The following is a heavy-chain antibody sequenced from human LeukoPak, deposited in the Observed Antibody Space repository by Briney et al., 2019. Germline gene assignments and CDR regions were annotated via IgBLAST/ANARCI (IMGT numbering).Heavy chain of an antibody. CDR1: GGSISSYY. J-gene: IGHJ4*02. Sequence: SETLPLTCTVSGGSISSYYWSWIRQPPGKGLEWIGYIYYSGSTNYNPSLKSRVTISVDTSKNQFSLKLSSVTAADTAVYYCARVPGDYWGQGTLVTVSS. CDR3: ARVPGDY. V-gene: IGHV4-59*01. CDR2: IYYSGST.